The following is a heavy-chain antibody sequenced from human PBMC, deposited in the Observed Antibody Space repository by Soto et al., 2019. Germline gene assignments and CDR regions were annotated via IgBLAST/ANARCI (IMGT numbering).Heavy chain of an antibody. CDR1: GYTFSGFY. CDR3: ARRPPLAQPPYYYYGMDV. Sequence: GASVKVSCKASGYTFSGFYMHWVRQAPGQGLEWMGWINPNSGGTKSAEKFQGRVSMTGDTSISTAYMELSRLRSDDTAVYYCARRPPLAQPPYYYYGMDVWGQGTGVTVSS. CDR2: INPNSGGT. V-gene: IGHV1-2*02. J-gene: IGHJ6*02. D-gene: IGHD6-13*01.